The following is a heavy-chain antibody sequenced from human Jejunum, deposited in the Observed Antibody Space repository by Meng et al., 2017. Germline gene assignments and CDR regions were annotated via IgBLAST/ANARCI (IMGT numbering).Heavy chain of an antibody. Sequence: GGSLRLSCAASGFTVTTNYMNWVRQAPGKGLEWVSVIYSGGNTNYADSVKGRFTVSRDTSKNTVYLQMNSLRAGDTAVYYCARENPARGNTYGYNYFDYWGQGTLVTVSS. D-gene: IGHD5-24*01. CDR1: GFTVTTNY. CDR3: ARENPARGNTYGYNYFDY. J-gene: IGHJ4*02. V-gene: IGHV3-53*01. CDR2: IYSGGNT.